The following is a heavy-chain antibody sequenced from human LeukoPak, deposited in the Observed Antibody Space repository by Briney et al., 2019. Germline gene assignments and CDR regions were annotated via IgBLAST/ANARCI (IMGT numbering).Heavy chain of an antibody. Sequence: SETLSLTCAVCGGSFSGYYWSWMRQPPGKGLEWIGETNHSGSTNYNPSLKSRVTISVDTSKNQFSLKLTSVTAADTAVYYCASRIAAAGTSYYYYGMDVWGQGTTVTVSS. CDR3: ASRIAAAGTSYYYYGMDV. V-gene: IGHV4-34*01. J-gene: IGHJ6*02. D-gene: IGHD6-13*01. CDR1: GGSFSGYY. CDR2: TNHSGST.